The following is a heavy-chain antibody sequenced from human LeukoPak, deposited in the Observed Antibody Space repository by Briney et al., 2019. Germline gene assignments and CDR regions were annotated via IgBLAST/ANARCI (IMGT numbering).Heavy chain of an antibody. CDR2: ISYDGSNK. CDR1: GFTVSSNY. V-gene: IGHV3-30-3*01. D-gene: IGHD6-19*01. J-gene: IGHJ5*02. CDR3: ARDQIAVAGSDWFDP. Sequence: GGSLRLSCVVSGFTVSSNYMSWVRQAPGKGLEWVAVISYDGSNKYYADSVKGRFTISRDNSKNTLYLQMNSLRAEDTAVYYCARDQIAVAGSDWFDPWGQGTLVTVSS.